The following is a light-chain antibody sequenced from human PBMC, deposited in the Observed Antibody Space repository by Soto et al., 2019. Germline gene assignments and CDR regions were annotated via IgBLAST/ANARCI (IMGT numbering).Light chain of an antibody. Sequence: QSALTQPASVSGPPGQSITISCTGTNNDVGSYNLVSWYQQHPGRAPKLMIFDGSKRPSGIPTRFSGSKSGNTASLTISGLQAEDEADYYCCSYATGDSAVFGGGTQLTVL. J-gene: IGLJ7*01. CDR2: DGS. CDR3: CSYATGDSAV. V-gene: IGLV2-23*01. CDR1: NNDVGSYNL.